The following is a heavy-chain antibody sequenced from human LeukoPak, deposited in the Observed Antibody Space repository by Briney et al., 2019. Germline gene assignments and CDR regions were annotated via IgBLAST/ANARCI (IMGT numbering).Heavy chain of an antibody. J-gene: IGHJ3*02. Sequence: PSETLSLTCTVSGGSIISAGYYWSWIRQLPGKGLDWIGYIYDSGRTYYNPSLKSRITISVGTSKNQFSLKLSSVTAADTAVYYCARGEYYGSGSYNAFDIWGQGTLVTVSS. CDR2: IYDSGRT. CDR1: GGSIISAGYY. V-gene: IGHV4-31*03. CDR3: ARGEYYGSGSYNAFDI. D-gene: IGHD3-10*01.